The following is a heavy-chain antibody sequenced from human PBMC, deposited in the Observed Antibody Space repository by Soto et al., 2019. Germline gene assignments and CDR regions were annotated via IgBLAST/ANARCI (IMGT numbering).Heavy chain of an antibody. J-gene: IGHJ6*02. CDR1: GLTISNAW. V-gene: IGHV3-15*07. D-gene: IGHD2-15*01. CDR3: TTGSVEGV. Sequence: EVQLVESGGGFIYPGGSLRLSCAASGLTISNAWMNWVRQAPGKGLEWVGRIKTKTEGGTTDYAAAVKGRFTVSREDSKNTLYLQMNSLKIEDTAVYYCTTGSVEGVWGQGTTVTVSS. CDR2: IKTKTEGGTT.